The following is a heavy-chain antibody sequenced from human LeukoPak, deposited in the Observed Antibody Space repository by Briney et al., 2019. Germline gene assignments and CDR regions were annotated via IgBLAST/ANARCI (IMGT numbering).Heavy chain of an antibody. D-gene: IGHD6-25*01. CDR1: GFTFSSYG. J-gene: IGHJ4*02. CDR2: ISYDGSNK. CDR3: AKLQAARDFDY. V-gene: IGHV3-30*18. Sequence: PGGSLRLSCSASGFTFSSYGMHWVRQAPGKGLEWVAVISYDGSNKYYADSVKGRFTISRDNSKNTLYLQMNSLRAEDTAVYYCAKLQAARDFDYWGQGTLVTVSS.